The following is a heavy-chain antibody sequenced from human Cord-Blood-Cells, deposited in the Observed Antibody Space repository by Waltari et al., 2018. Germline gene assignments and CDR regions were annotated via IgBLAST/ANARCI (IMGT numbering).Heavy chain of an antibody. CDR3: ARFSDFDWLFWFDP. V-gene: IGHV1-69*06. D-gene: IGHD3-9*01. CDR2: IIPIFGTA. Sequence: QVQLVQSGAEVKKPGSSVQVSCKASGGTFSSYAISRVRQAPGQGLEWMGGIIPIFGTANYAQKFQGRVTITADKATSTAYMELSSLRSEDTAVYYCARFSDFDWLFWFDPWGQGTLVTVSS. J-gene: IGHJ5*02. CDR1: GGTFSSYA.